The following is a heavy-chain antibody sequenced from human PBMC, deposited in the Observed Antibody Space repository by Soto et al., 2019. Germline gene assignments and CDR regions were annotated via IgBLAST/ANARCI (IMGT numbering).Heavy chain of an antibody. CDR3: AQGSSGWYERFDY. D-gene: IGHD6-19*01. CDR2: ISGSGGST. CDR1: GFTFSSYA. Sequence: EVQLLESGGGLVQPGGSLRLSCAASGFTFSSYAMSWVRQAPGKGLEWVSAISGSGGSTYYADSMKGRFTISRDNSKNTLYLQMNRLRAEDTAVYYCAQGSSGWYERFDYWGQGTLVTVSS. V-gene: IGHV3-23*01. J-gene: IGHJ4*02.